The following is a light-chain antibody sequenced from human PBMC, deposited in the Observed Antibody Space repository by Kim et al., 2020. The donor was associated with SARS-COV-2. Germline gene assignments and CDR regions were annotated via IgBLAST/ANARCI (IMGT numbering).Light chain of an antibody. CDR3: QQSNDWPPLT. CDR2: DAT. CDR1: QPMNNN. V-gene: IGKV3-15*01. Sequence: SPEERATLACSASQPMNNNSVWYQQHPGQAPIRLIYDATTSATGVPARFIGSGSETDFTLTISSLQSEDFAVYYCQQSNDWPPLTFGQGTKVDIK. J-gene: IGKJ1*01.